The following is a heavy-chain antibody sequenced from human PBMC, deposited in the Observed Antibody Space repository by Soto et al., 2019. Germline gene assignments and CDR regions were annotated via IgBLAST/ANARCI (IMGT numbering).Heavy chain of an antibody. Sequence: QVQLQESGPGLVKPSETLSLTCSVSGGSIGSYYWSWIRQPPGKGLEWLGYIYYSGSTNYNPSLKRRVTISVDTSKNQFSLKLSSVTAADTAVYYCARGGWRQIDYWGQGTLVTVSS. CDR1: GGSIGSYY. D-gene: IGHD3-3*01. CDR2: IYYSGST. V-gene: IGHV4-59*08. CDR3: ARGGWRQIDY. J-gene: IGHJ4*02.